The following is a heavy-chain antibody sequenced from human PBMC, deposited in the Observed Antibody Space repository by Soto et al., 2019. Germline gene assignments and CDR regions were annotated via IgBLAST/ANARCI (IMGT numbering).Heavy chain of an antibody. CDR3: ASQRVSCAMDV. Sequence: EVQLVESGGGLVQPGGSLRLSCTVSGFTFGDYWMTWVRQAPGKGLEWVANMNQDGSEKYYVDSVQGRFAISRDNAKNSLYLQMHSLSAEDTAVYYCASQRVSCAMDVWGQGTMVTVSS. CDR2: MNQDGSEK. J-gene: IGHJ6*02. V-gene: IGHV3-7*05. CDR1: GFTFGDYW. D-gene: IGHD1-1*01.